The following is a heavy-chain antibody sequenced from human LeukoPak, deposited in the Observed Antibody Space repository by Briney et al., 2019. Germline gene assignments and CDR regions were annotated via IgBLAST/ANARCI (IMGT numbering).Heavy chain of an antibody. CDR2: IYHSGST. CDR3: ARGRFLEWLFPARAFDI. D-gene: IGHD3-3*01. J-gene: IGHJ3*02. CDR1: GDSISSGGYY. Sequence: SETLSLTCTVSGDSISSGGYYWSWIRQPPGKGLEWIGYIYHSGSTYYNPSLKSRVTISVDRSKNQFSLKLSSVTAADTAVYYCARGRFLEWLFPARAFDIWGQGTMVTVSS. V-gene: IGHV4-30-2*01.